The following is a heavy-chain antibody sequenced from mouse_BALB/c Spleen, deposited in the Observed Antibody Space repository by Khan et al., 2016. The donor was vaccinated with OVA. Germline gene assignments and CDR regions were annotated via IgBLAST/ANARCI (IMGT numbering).Heavy chain of an antibody. CDR2: ISTYSGNT. Sequence: QVQLKQSGPELVRPGVSVKISCKGTGYTFTDYAMHWVKQSHAKSLEWIGLISTYSGNTNYTQKFKGKATMTVDKSSSTAYMELARLTSEDSAMSYCARPAYDGYYDYWGQGTTLTVSS. J-gene: IGHJ2*01. CDR3: ARPAYDGYYDY. CDR1: GYTFTDYA. V-gene: IGHV1S137*01. D-gene: IGHD2-3*01.